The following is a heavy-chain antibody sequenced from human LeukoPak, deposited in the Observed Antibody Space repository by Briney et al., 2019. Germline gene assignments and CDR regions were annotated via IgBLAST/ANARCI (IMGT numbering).Heavy chain of an antibody. CDR2: IYWHDEM. Sequence: GSGPTLVNPTQTLTLTCTLSGLSLTTSGMNVAWIRQPPGQALEWLAVIYWHDEMRYRPSVKNRLTITQDISRNQVVLTMANMDPVDTATYDCAHRASEDFEYWGPGILGTVSS. CDR1: GLSLTTSGMN. V-gene: IGHV2-5*01. CDR3: AHRASEDFEY. J-gene: IGHJ4*02.